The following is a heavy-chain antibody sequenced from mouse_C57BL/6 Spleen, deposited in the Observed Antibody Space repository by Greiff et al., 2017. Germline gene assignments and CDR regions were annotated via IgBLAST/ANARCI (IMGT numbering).Heavy chain of an antibody. CDR3: AKREYYGRAWFAY. Sequence: VQLQQPGAELVKPGASVKLSCKASGYTFTSYWLHWVKQRPGQGLEWIGMIRPNSGSTNNNEKLSSKATLTVDNSSCTAYVLRSSLRSEDSAVYYCAKREYYGRAWFAYWGQGTLVTVSA. CDR1: GYTFTSYW. J-gene: IGHJ3*01. V-gene: IGHV1-64*01. D-gene: IGHD1-1*01. CDR2: IRPNSGST.